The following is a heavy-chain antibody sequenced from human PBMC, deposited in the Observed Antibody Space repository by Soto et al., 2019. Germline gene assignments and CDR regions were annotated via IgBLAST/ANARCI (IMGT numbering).Heavy chain of an antibody. D-gene: IGHD6-19*01. Sequence: GASVKVSCKASGYTFTGYYMHWVRQAPGQGHEWIGWINPNCGGTNYAQKFQGWVTMTRDTSISTAYIELSRLRSDDTAVYYFARERVWGQWLVRKGNYYGMDVWGQGTTVTVSS. CDR3: ARERVWGQWLVRKGNYYGMDV. J-gene: IGHJ6*02. CDR2: INPNCGGT. CDR1: GYTFTGYY. V-gene: IGHV1-2*04.